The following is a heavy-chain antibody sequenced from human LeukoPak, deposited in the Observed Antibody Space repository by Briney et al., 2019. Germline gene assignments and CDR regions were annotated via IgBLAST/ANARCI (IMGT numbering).Heavy chain of an antibody. CDR1: GFTFDDYG. J-gene: IGHJ3*02. Sequence: GGSLRLSCAASGFTFDDYGMSWVRQAPGKGLEWVSSIKWNGGSTGYADSVKGRFTISRDNAKNSLYLQMNSLRDEDTAVYYCARDTLVYADSPDAFDIWGQGTMVTVSS. V-gene: IGHV3-20*04. D-gene: IGHD4-17*01. CDR3: ARDTLVYADSPDAFDI. CDR2: IKWNGGST.